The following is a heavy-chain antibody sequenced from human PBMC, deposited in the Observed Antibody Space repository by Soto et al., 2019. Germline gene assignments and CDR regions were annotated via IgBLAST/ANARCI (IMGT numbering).Heavy chain of an antibody. CDR3: ARHRIAAAGTAGWFDP. CDR1: GYTFTSYY. V-gene: IGHV1-46*01. J-gene: IGHJ5*01. CDR2: INPSGGST. Sequence: ASVKVSGKASGYTFTSYYMHWVRQAPGQGLEWMGIINPSGGSTSYAQKFQGRVTMTRDTSRSTVYMELSSLRSEDTAVYYCARHRIAAAGTAGWFDPWGQGTLITVSS. D-gene: IGHD6-13*01.